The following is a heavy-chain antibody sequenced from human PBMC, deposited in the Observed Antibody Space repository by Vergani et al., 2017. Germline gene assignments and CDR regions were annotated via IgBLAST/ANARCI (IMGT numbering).Heavy chain of an antibody. CDR3: ASSCSSTSCYTRQVDYYMDV. CDR1: GGTFSSYA. V-gene: IGHV1-69*01. J-gene: IGHJ6*03. D-gene: IGHD2-2*02. CDR2: IIPIFGTA. Sequence: QVQLVQSGAEVKKPGSSVKVSCKASGGTFSSYAISWVRQAPGQGLEWMGGIIPIFGTANYAQKFQGRVTITADESTSTAYMELSSLRSEDTAVYYYASSCSSTSCYTRQVDYYMDVWGKGTTITVSS.